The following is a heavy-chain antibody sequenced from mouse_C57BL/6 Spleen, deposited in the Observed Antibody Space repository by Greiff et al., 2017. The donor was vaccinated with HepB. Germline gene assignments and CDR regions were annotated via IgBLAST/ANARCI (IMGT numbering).Heavy chain of an antibody. CDR1: GFSLTSYG. Sequence: VKLVESGPGLVAPSQSLSITCTVSGFSLTSYGVDWVRQSPGKGLEWLGVIWGVGSTNYNSALKSRLSISKDNSKSQVFLKMNSLQTDDTAMYYCASDRGDGGFAYWGQGTLVTVSA. CDR2: IWGVGST. CDR3: ASDRGDGGFAY. J-gene: IGHJ3*01. D-gene: IGHD3-3*01. V-gene: IGHV2-6*01.